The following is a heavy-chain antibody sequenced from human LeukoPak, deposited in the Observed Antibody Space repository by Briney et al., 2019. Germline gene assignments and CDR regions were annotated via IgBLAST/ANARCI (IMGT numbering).Heavy chain of an antibody. V-gene: IGHV4-34*01. CDR1: GGSFSGYY. CDR2: INHSGST. J-gene: IGHJ4*02. CDR3: ARGYRYCSGGSCYPPTRLRPYYFDY. D-gene: IGHD2-15*01. Sequence: SETLSLTCAVYGGSFSGYYWSWIRQPPGKGLEWIGEINHSGSTNYNPSLESRVTISVDTSKNQFSLKLSSVTAADTAVYYCARGYRYCSGGSCYPPTRLRPYYFDYWGQGTLVTVSS.